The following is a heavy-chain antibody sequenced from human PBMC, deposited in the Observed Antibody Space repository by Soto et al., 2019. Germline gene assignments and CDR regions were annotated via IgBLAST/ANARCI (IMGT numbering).Heavy chain of an antibody. Sequence: AASVKVSCKASGGTFSSYTISWVRQAPGQGLEWMGRIIPILGIANYAQKFQGRVTITADKSTSTAYMELSSLRSEDTAMYYCARHHNRYGDYSVDYWGQGTLVTVSS. D-gene: IGHD4-17*01. J-gene: IGHJ4*02. CDR3: ARHHNRYGDYSVDY. V-gene: IGHV1-69*02. CDR2: IIPILGIA. CDR1: GGTFSSYT.